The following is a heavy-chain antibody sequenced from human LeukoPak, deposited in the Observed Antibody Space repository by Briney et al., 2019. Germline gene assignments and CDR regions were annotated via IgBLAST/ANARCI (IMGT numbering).Heavy chain of an antibody. D-gene: IGHD3-22*01. CDR2: INPNSGGT. J-gene: IGHJ4*02. CDR1: EYTFTDYY. V-gene: IGHV1-2*02. Sequence: ASVKVSCKASEYTFTDYYIHWMRQAPGQGLEWMGWINPNSGGTNYAQKFQGRVTMTRDTSISTAYMELSRLRSDDTAVYYCARPNEMIVVVSPFDYWGQGTLVTVSS. CDR3: ARPNEMIVVVSPFDY.